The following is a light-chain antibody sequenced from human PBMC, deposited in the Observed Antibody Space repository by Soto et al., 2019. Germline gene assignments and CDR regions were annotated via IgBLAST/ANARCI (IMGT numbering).Light chain of an antibody. CDR2: GAS. J-gene: IGKJ5*01. CDR1: QSVSSSF. V-gene: IGKV3-20*01. Sequence: EIVLTQSPGTLSLSQWERATLSCRASQSVSSSFLAWYQQKVGQAPRLLIYGASSRATGIPDRFSGSGSGTDFTLTISRLEPEDLAVHYCQQYGSSPRTFGQVTRLEIK. CDR3: QQYGSSPRT.